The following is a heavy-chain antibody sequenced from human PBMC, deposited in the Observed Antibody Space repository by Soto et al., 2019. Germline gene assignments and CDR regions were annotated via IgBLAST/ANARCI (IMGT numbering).Heavy chain of an antibody. V-gene: IGHV2-5*02. CDR1: GFSLSTSGVG. J-gene: IGHJ4*02. CDR3: AQEFLDTAMAYFDY. D-gene: IGHD5-18*01. CDR2: IYWDDDK. Sequence: QITLKESGPTLVKPTQTLTLTCTFSGFSLSTSGVGVGWIRQPPGKALEWLALIYWDDDKRYSPSLKSRLTITKDTSKNQVVLTMTNMDPVDTATYYCAQEFLDTAMAYFDYWGQGTLVTVSS.